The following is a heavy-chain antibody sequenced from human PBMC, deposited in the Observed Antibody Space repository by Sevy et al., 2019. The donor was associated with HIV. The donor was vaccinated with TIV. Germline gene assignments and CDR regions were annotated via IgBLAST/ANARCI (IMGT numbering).Heavy chain of an antibody. D-gene: IGHD1-26*01. CDR1: GGSISSYY. V-gene: IGHV4-59*01. J-gene: IGHJ4*02. CDR3: ARESGSQRYFDY. CDR2: IYYSGST. Sequence: SETLSLTCTVSGGSISSYYWSWIRQPPGKVLEWIGYIYYSGSTNYNPSLKSRVTISVDTSKNQFSLKLSSVTAADTAVYYCARESGSQRYFDYWGQGTLVTVSS.